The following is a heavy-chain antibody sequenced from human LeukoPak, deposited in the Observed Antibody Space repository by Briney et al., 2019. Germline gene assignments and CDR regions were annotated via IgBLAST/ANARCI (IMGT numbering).Heavy chain of an antibody. Sequence: PGGSLRLSCAASGFTFNSYAMSWVRQAPGKGLEWVSVISGSGGSTCYADSVKGRFTISRDNSKNTLYLQMNSLRAEDTAVYYCAKAASGIWNDVSDYWGQGTLVTVSS. CDR3: AKAASGIWNDVSDY. D-gene: IGHD1-1*01. V-gene: IGHV3-23*01. CDR1: GFTFNSYA. J-gene: IGHJ4*02. CDR2: ISGSGGST.